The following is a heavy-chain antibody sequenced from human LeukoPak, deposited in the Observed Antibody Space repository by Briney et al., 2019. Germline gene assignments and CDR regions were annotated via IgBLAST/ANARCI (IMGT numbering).Heavy chain of an antibody. Sequence: GGSLRLSCAASGFTFSSYGMHWVRQAPGKGLEWVTLISYDGSNKYYADSVKGRLTISRDNSKNTLYLQMNSLRAGDTAVYYCARDCTGGTCYDAFDIWGQGTMVTVSS. CDR2: ISYDGSNK. CDR1: GFTFSSYG. D-gene: IGHD2-15*01. J-gene: IGHJ3*02. CDR3: ARDCTGGTCYDAFDI. V-gene: IGHV3-30*03.